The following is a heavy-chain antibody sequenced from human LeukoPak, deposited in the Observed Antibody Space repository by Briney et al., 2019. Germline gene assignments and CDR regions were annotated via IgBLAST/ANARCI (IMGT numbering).Heavy chain of an antibody. Sequence: PSETLSLTCAVYGGSFSGYYWSWIRQPPGKGLEWIGEINHSGSTNYNPSLKSRVTISVDTSKNQFSLKLSSVTAADTAVYYCARGRTYYYGSGTTKYYFDYWGQGTLVTVSS. V-gene: IGHV4-34*01. CDR3: ARGRTYYYGSGTTKYYFDY. D-gene: IGHD3-10*01. J-gene: IGHJ4*02. CDR1: GGSFSGYY. CDR2: INHSGST.